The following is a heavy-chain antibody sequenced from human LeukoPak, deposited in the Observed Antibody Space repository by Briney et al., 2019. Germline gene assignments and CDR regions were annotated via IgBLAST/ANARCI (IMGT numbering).Heavy chain of an antibody. Sequence: ASVKVSCKASGYTFTSYYMHWVRQAPGQGLEWMGIINPSGGSTSYVQKFQGRVTMTRDTSTSTVYMELSSLRSEDTAVYYCARGEVYDILTGYYLPDYWGQGTLVTVSS. D-gene: IGHD3-9*01. CDR2: INPSGGST. V-gene: IGHV1-46*01. CDR3: ARGEVYDILTGYYLPDY. J-gene: IGHJ4*02. CDR1: GYTFTSYY.